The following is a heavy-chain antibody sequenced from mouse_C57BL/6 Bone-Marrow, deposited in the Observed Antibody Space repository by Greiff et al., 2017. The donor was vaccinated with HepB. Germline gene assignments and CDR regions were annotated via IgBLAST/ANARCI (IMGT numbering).Heavy chain of an antibody. V-gene: IGHV1-4*01. CDR1: GYTFTSYT. CDR2: INPSSGYT. D-gene: IGHD3-2*01. J-gene: IGHJ1*03. Sequence: VQLQQSGAELARPGASVKMSCKASGYTFTSYTMHWVKQRPGQGLEWIGYINPSSGYTKYNQKFKDKATLTADKSSSTAYMQLSSLTSEDSAVYYCAKYCDRYWYFDVWGTGTTVTVSS. CDR3: AKYCDRYWYFDV.